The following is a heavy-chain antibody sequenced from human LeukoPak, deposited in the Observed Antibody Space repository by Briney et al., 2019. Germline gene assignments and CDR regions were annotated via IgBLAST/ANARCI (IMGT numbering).Heavy chain of an antibody. CDR1: GGSVSSGRYY. Sequence: PSETLSLTCTVSGGSVSSGRYYWSWIRQPPGKGLEWIGYIYHSGSTYYNPSLKSRVTISADTSRNQLSLKLSSVAAADTAVYYCARDKNAYNISPAFDYWGQGTLVTVSS. V-gene: IGHV4-61*01. CDR2: IYHSGST. CDR3: ARDKNAYNISPAFDY. J-gene: IGHJ4*02. D-gene: IGHD6-13*01.